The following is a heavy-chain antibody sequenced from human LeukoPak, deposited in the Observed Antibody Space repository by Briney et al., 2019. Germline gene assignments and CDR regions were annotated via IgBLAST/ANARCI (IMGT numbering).Heavy chain of an antibody. CDR1: GGSFSDYY. D-gene: IGHD2-2*01. J-gene: IGHJ5*02. Sequence: SETLSLTCAVYGGSFSDYYWSWIRQPPGKGLEWIGEINHSGSTNYNPSLKSRVSISLDTSKNQFSLKLSSVTAADTAVYYCASFKQIIVVVPAANRVGWFDPWGQGTLVTVSS. CDR3: ASFKQIIVVVPAANRVGWFDP. V-gene: IGHV4-34*01. CDR2: INHSGST.